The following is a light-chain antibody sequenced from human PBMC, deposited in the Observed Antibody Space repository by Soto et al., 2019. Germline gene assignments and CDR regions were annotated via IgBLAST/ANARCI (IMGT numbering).Light chain of an antibody. V-gene: IGKV1-39*01. CDR2: AAS. CDR1: QSISSY. CDR3: QQSYSAPWT. J-gene: IGKJ1*01. Sequence: DIQMTQSPSSLSASVGDRVTITCRASQSISSYLNWYQKKPGRSPKLLVYAASSLQIGVPSRFSGSGSGTDFTLTISSLQPEDFATYYCQQSYSAPWTFGQGTKVDIK.